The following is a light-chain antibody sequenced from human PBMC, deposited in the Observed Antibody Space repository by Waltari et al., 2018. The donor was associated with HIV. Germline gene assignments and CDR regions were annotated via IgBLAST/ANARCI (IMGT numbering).Light chain of an antibody. Sequence: SALTQPASVSGSPGQSFTISCTGPASDMPTFNFVSWYQQSPGRAPKLLIFEVYFRPSGVSDRFSGSKSGDTASLTISALRAEDEGDYFCSSYSTRGFVLFGGGTKVTVL. J-gene: IGLJ3*02. CDR1: ASDMPTFNF. V-gene: IGLV2-14*01. CDR2: EVY. CDR3: SSYSTRGFVL.